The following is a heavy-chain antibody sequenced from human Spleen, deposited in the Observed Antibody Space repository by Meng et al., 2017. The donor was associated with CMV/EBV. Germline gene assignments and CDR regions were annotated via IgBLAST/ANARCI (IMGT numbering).Heavy chain of an antibody. V-gene: IGHV4-39*07. Sequence: SETLSLTCTVTGCSISSSGYYWGWIRKPPGRGLDWISSIYYSGSTYHKPSLKSRVAISVDTSKNQFSLNLSSVTAADTAVYYCARIAEAGTRGGMDVWGQGTTVTVSS. J-gene: IGHJ6*02. CDR3: ARIAEAGTRGGMDV. CDR2: IYYSGST. D-gene: IGHD6-13*01. CDR1: GCSISSSGYY.